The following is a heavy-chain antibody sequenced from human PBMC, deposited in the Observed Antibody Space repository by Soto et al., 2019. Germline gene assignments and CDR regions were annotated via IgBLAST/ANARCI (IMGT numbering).Heavy chain of an antibody. CDR3: ARGSSSPYGGYVVGMVDY. J-gene: IGHJ4*02. V-gene: IGHV3-11*05. Sequence: GGSLRLSCTASGFTFKDFYMTWIRQAPGKGLEWLSHISGESIYTDYADSVKGRFTVFRDNAKKSLFLQMNSLRVEDTAVYYFARGSSSPYGGYVVGMVDYWGQGTPVTVSS. CDR1: GFTFKDFY. CDR2: ISGESIYT. D-gene: IGHD3-22*01.